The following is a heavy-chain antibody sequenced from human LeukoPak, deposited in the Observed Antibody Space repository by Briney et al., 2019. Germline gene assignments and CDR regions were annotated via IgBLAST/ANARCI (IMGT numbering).Heavy chain of an antibody. V-gene: IGHV4-39*01. D-gene: IGHD3-10*01. Sequence: PSETLSLTCTVSGGSISSSSYYWGWIRQPPGKGLEWIGSIYYSGSTYYNPSLKSRVTISVDTSKNQFSLRLSSVTAADTAVYYCASDMVRGVIFTDYWGQGTLVTVSS. CDR2: IYYSGST. CDR1: GGSISSSSYY. CDR3: ASDMVRGVIFTDY. J-gene: IGHJ4*02.